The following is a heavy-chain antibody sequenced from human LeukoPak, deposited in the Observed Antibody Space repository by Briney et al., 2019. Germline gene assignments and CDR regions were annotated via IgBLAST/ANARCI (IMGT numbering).Heavy chain of an antibody. Sequence: PGGSLRLSCAASGFTFSSYAMHWVRQAPGKGLEWVAVISYDGSNKYYADSVKGRFTISRDNSKNTLYLQMNSLRGEDTAVYYCAKAYCSGSYALYYWGQGTLVTVSS. CDR1: GFTFSSYA. CDR2: ISYDGSNK. D-gene: IGHD3-10*01. V-gene: IGHV3-30*04. J-gene: IGHJ4*02. CDR3: AKAYCSGSYALYY.